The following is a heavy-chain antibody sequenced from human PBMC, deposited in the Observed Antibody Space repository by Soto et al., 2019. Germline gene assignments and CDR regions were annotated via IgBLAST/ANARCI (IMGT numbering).Heavy chain of an antibody. CDR3: ARGDDILTGPVFDY. Sequence: EVQLLESGGGLVQPGGSLRLSCAVSGFTFRNYAMSWVRQAPGKGLEWVSTISGSGGSTFYADSVKGRFTISRDNSRNTLYLQMNSLRAEDTAIYFCARGDDILTGPVFDYWGQGTLVTVSS. CDR2: ISGSGGST. J-gene: IGHJ4*02. D-gene: IGHD3-9*01. V-gene: IGHV3-23*01. CDR1: GFTFRNYA.